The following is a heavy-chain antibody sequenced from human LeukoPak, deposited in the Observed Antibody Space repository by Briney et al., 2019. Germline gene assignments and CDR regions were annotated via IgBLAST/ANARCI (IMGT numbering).Heavy chain of an antibody. CDR2: ISSSGSTI. Sequence: GGSLRLSCAASGFTFSSYEMNWVRQAPGKGLEWVSYISSSGSTIYCADSVKGRFTISRDNSKNTLYLQMNSLRAEDTAVYYCAKVGYSSSWYYYYYMDVWGKGTTVTISS. D-gene: IGHD6-13*01. CDR1: GFTFSSYE. CDR3: AKVGYSSSWYYYYYMDV. J-gene: IGHJ6*03. V-gene: IGHV3-48*03.